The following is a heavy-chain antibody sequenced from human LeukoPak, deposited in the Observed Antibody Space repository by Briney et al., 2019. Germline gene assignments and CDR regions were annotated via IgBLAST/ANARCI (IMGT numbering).Heavy chain of an antibody. J-gene: IGHJ4*02. CDR2: ISSSSSTI. D-gene: IGHD3-10*01. CDR1: GFTFSSYS. V-gene: IGHV3-48*01. Sequence: GGSLRLSCAASGFTFSSYSMNWVRQAPGKGLEWVSYISSSSSTIYYADSVKGRFTISRDNAKNSLYLQMNSLRAEDTAVYYCARDFRVRTMVRTFDYWGQGALVTVSS. CDR3: ARDFRVRTMVRTFDY.